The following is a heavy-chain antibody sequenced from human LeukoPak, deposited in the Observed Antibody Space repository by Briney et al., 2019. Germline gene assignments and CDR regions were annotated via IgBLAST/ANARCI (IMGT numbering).Heavy chain of an antibody. V-gene: IGHV4-4*09. Sequence: SETLSLTCTVSGGSISTYYWSWIRQPPGKGLEWIGYIYTTESTNYNPSLKSRVTISVDTSKNQFSLMLSSVTAADTAFYYCARRRTTGTTGYFDYWGQGILVTVSS. CDR3: ARRRTTGTTGYFDY. D-gene: IGHD1-1*01. CDR2: IYTTEST. CDR1: GGSISTYY. J-gene: IGHJ4*02.